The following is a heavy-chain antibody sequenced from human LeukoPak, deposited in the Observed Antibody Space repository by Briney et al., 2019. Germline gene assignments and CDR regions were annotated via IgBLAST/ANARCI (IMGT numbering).Heavy chain of an antibody. CDR2: INADNGNT. J-gene: IGHJ4*02. CDR3: ARSIVTTEFDY. D-gene: IGHD4-11*01. V-gene: IGHV1-3*01. Sequence: ASVKVSCKAPGYIFISYTIHWVRRAPGQRLEWLGWINADNGNTKYSQKFQGRVTITRDTSANTAYMELSSLRSEDTAVYYCARSIVTTEFDYWGQGTLVTVSS. CDR1: GYIFISYT.